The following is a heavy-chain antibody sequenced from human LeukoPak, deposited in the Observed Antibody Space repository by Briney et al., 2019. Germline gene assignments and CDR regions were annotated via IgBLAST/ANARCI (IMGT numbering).Heavy chain of an antibody. Sequence: GASVKVSCKASGYAFTGSYMHWVRQAPGQGFEWMGWINVNSGGTNYAQKFQGRLTMTRDTSISTAYMELSSLRSDDTAVYYCARDRGGDYEFSHTCDYWGQGTLVTVSS. J-gene: IGHJ4*02. V-gene: IGHV1-2*02. CDR2: INVNSGGT. CDR3: ARDRGGDYEFSHTCDY. D-gene: IGHD4-17*01. CDR1: GYAFTGSY.